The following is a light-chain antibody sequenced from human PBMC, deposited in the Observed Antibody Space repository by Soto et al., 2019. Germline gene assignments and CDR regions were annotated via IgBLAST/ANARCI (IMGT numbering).Light chain of an antibody. Sequence: DIQMTQSPSSLSASVGDRVTITCGASQSISSYLNWYQQKPGKAPKLLIYAASSLQSGVPSRFSGSGSGTDFTLTISSLQPEDFATYYCQQSYSTLPWTFGQGTKVDIK. CDR1: QSISSY. CDR3: QQSYSTLPWT. V-gene: IGKV1-39*01. CDR2: AAS. J-gene: IGKJ1*01.